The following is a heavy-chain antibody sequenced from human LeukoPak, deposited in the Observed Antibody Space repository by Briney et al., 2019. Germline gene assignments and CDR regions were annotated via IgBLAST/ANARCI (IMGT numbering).Heavy chain of an antibody. V-gene: IGHV3-48*03. J-gene: IGHJ4*02. CDR1: GFTFSSYE. CDR3: ALNYYDSSGYYGTGY. Sequence: PGGSQRLSCAASGFTFSSYEMNWVRQAPGKGLEWVSYISSSGSTIYYADSVKGRFTISRDNAKNSLYLQMNSLRAEDTAVYYCALNYYDSSGYYGTGYWGQGTLVTVSS. D-gene: IGHD3-22*01. CDR2: ISSSGSTI.